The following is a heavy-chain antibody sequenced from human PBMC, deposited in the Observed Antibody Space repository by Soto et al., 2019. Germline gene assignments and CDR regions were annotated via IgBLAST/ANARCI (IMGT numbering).Heavy chain of an antibody. D-gene: IGHD1-26*01. Sequence: SETLSLTCTVSGGAIRSGGYYWSWIRQHPGKVLEWIVYIYYSGSTYYNPSLKSRVTISLDTSNNQFSLKLSSVTASYTSVYYCARVDTRMGATRVSYWGQGTLVTVSS. J-gene: IGHJ4*02. V-gene: IGHV4-31*03. CDR2: IYYSGST. CDR1: GGAIRSGGYY. CDR3: ARVDTRMGATRVSY.